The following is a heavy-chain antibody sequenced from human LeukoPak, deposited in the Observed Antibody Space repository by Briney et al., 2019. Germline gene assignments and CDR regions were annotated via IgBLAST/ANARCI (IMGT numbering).Heavy chain of an antibody. J-gene: IGHJ4*02. CDR1: GFTITNAR. CDR3: TTGYGHSDFDY. V-gene: IGHV3-15*01. CDR2: IKSKIDGGTT. Sequence: GGSLGLSCVASGFTITNARMGWVRQAPGKGLEWVGLIKSKIDGGTTDFAAPVKGRFTISIDDSKHTLYLQMNSLKSEDTGVYYCTTGYGHSDFDYWGQGTLVTVSS. D-gene: IGHD3-3*02.